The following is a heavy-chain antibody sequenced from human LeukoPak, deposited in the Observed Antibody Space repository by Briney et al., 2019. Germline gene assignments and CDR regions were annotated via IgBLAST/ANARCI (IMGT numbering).Heavy chain of an antibody. V-gene: IGHV1-2*02. Sequence: ASVKVSCKASGYTFTGYYMHWVRQAPGQGLEWMGWINPNSGGTNYAQKFQGRVTMTRDTSISTAYMELSRLRSDDTAVYYCARGATYDFWSGLTGRYYYYYMGVWGKGTTVTVSS. J-gene: IGHJ6*03. D-gene: IGHD3-3*01. CDR1: GYTFTGYY. CDR2: INPNSGGT. CDR3: ARGATYDFWSGLTGRYYYYYMGV.